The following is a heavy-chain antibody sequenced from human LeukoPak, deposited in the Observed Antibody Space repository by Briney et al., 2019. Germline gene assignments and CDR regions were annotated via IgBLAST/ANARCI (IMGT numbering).Heavy chain of an antibody. CDR3: ARVRGVAAAGSYFDY. Sequence: SETLSLTCTVSGGSISSSSYYWGWIRQPPGKGLEWIGSIYYSGTTHYNPSLESRVTISVDTSKNQFSLKLSSVTAADTAVYYCARVRGVAAAGSYFDYWGQGTLVTVSS. CDR2: IYYSGTT. D-gene: IGHD6-13*01. V-gene: IGHV4-39*07. J-gene: IGHJ4*02. CDR1: GGSISSSSYY.